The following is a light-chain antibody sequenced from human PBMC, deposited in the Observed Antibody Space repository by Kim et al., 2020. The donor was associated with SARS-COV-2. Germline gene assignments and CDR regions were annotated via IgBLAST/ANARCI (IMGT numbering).Light chain of an antibody. CDR2: GKS. V-gene: IGLV3-19*01. CDR3: NSRDSSGNHVV. J-gene: IGLJ2*01. Sequence: ALGQTVRITCQGDSLRSYYANWYQQKPGQAPVVVIYGKSNRPSGIPDRFSGSSSGNTASLTITGAQAEDEADYYCNSRDSSGNHVVFGGGTQLTVL. CDR1: SLRSYY.